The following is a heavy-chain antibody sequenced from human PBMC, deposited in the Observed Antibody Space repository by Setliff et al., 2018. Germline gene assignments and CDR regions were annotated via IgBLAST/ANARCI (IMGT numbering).Heavy chain of an antibody. V-gene: IGHV5-51*01. Sequence: PGESLKISCRGSGYTFTNHWIGWVRQMPGKGLEWMGIIYPGDSDTRYSPSFEGQVTMSADKPINTAYLQWNSLKASDTAMYYCARQPTDTSGYNNWFDSWGQGTLVTVSS. J-gene: IGHJ5*01. CDR2: IYPGDSDT. CDR1: GYTFTNHW. CDR3: ARQPTDTSGYNNWFDS. D-gene: IGHD3-3*01.